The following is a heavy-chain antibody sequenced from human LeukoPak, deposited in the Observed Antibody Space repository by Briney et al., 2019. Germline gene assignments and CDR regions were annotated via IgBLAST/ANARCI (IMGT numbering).Heavy chain of an antibody. D-gene: IGHD2-15*01. CDR1: GFTFNNYG. CDR3: AKDVSLVVVVAATLFDY. V-gene: IGHV3-30*18. J-gene: IGHJ4*02. CDR2: ISYDGSNK. Sequence: PGRSLRLSCAASGFTFNNYGFHWVRLAPGKGMGWVALISYDGSNKYYADSVKGLFTISRDNSKNTLYLQMNSLRAEDTAVYYCAKDVSLVVVVAATLFDYWGQGTLVTVSS.